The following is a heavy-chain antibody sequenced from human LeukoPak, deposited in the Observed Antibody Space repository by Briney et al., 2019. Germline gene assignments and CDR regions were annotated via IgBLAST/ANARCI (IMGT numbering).Heavy chain of an antibody. CDR2: IYDTGST. V-gene: IGHV4-39*01. J-gene: IGHJ4*02. D-gene: IGHD3-3*01. CDR1: GDSIRSNNYY. CDR3: QSRFLEWLLDY. Sequence: SETLSLTCTVSGDSIRSNNYYWGWIRQPPGEGLEWIGSIYDTGSTFYNPSLKSRVIISVDTSKNQFSLKLSSVTAADTAVYYCQSRFLEWLLDYWGQGTLVTVSS.